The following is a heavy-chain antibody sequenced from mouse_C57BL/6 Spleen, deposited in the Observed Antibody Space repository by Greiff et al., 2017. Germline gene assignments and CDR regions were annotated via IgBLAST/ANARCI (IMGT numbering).Heavy chain of an antibody. D-gene: IGHD2-3*01. V-gene: IGHV5-17*01. J-gene: IGHJ3*01. CDR2: ISSGSSYI. CDR3: ARDGYYIAY. CDR1: GFTFSDYG. Sequence: DVKLVESGGGLVKPGGSLKLSCAASGFTFSDYGMHWVRQAPEKGLEWVAYISSGSSYIYYADTVKGRFTISRDNAKNTLFLRMTRLRSEDTAMYYCARDGYYIAYWGQGTLVTVSA.